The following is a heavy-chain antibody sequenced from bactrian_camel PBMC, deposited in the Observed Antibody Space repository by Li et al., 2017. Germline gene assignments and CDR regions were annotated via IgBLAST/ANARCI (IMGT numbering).Heavy chain of an antibody. V-gene: IGHV3S1*01. D-gene: IGHD7*01. CDR1: GFTFSNNW. J-gene: IGHJ4*01. CDR2: IYTGDGST. CDR3: ATDPIPLKVLVASPEGG. Sequence: QVQLVESGGGLVQPGGSLRLSCAASGFTFSNNWMHWVRQAPGKGLEWVSSIYTGDGSTNSADSVQGRFTISRDNAKNTLYLQMNSLKTEDTAVYYCATDPIPLKVLVASPEGGRGQGTQVTVS.